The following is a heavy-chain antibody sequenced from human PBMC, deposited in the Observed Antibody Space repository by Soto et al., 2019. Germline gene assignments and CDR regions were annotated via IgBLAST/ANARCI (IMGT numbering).Heavy chain of an antibody. CDR3: ARDAYSSGWYQAFDI. CDR2: IIPIFGTA. J-gene: IGHJ3*02. Sequence: ASGKVSCKASGGTFSSYAISWVRQAPGQGLEWMGGIIPIFGTANYAQKFQGRVTITADESTSTAYMELCSLRSEDTAVYYCARDAYSSGWYQAFDIWGQGTMVTVSS. CDR1: GGTFSSYA. D-gene: IGHD6-19*01. V-gene: IGHV1-69*13.